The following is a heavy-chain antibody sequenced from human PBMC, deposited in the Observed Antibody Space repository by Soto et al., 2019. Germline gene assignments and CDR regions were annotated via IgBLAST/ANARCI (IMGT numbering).Heavy chain of an antibody. Sequence: GGSLRLSCAASGFTFSTYAMTWVRQAPGKGLEWVSIISGSGGTTYYADSVKGRFTISRDNSKNTLCLQMNSLRADDTAVYYCAKEDNYYDSSGYYLEYFHHWGQGTLVTVSS. J-gene: IGHJ1*01. V-gene: IGHV3-23*01. CDR3: AKEDNYYDSSGYYLEYFHH. CDR2: ISGSGGTT. D-gene: IGHD3-22*01. CDR1: GFTFSTYA.